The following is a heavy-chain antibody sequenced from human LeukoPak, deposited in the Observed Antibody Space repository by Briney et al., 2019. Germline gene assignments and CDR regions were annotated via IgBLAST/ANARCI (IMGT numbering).Heavy chain of an antibody. J-gene: IGHJ5*02. CDR2: ISPNSGGI. D-gene: IGHD2-15*01. Sequence: GASVKVSCKASGYTFTGNYIHWVRQAPGQGLEWMGWISPNSGGINYAQKFQGRVTMTRDTSISTAYMELSRLRSDDTAVYYCARAAYCSGCSCSDWFDPWGQGTLVTVSS. V-gene: IGHV1-2*02. CDR1: GYTFTGNY. CDR3: ARAAYCSGCSCSDWFDP.